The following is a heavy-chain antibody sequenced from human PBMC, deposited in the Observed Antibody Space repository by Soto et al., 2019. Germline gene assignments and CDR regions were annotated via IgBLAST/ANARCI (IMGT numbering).Heavy chain of an antibody. V-gene: IGHV1-69*01. D-gene: IGHD1-1*01. CDR3: ARGRGLYNSGRSQLDY. CDR2: IIPRFGTT. CDR1: GDTFSRYT. Sequence: QVQLVQSGAEVKKPGSSVRVSCKASGDTFSRYTVNWVRQAPRQGLEWMGGIIPRFGTTNFAPTLQGRVTITADESTNTVYMELRSLRSEDTALYFCARGRGLYNSGRSQLDYWGQGTLVTVSS. J-gene: IGHJ4*02.